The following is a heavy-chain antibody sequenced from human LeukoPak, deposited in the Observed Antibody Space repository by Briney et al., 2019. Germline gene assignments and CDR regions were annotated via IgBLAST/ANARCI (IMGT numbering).Heavy chain of an antibody. Sequence: GGSLRLSCVASGFDFNTFGMHRVRQAPDTGLEWVAVISWDGSDKCYADSVKGRFTISRDNSKNTLYLQMDSLRSEDTGVYYCVRQAQEDYWGQGTLVTVSS. V-gene: IGHV3-30*03. CDR1: GFDFNTFG. CDR3: VRQAQEDY. J-gene: IGHJ4*02. CDR2: ISWDGSDK.